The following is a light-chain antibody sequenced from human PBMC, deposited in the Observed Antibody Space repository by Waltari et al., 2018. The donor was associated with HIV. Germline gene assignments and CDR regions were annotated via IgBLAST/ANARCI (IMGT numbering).Light chain of an antibody. CDR2: EVY. V-gene: IGLV2-23*02. J-gene: IGLJ3*02. Sequence: QSALTQPASVSGSHGQSITISCTGSSSDVGSYNLVSWYQHHPGKAPKLMIYEVYHRPSGVSNRFSGSKSGDTAFLTISGLQAEDEAAYYCCSYAGSRTNWVFGGGTKLTVL. CDR1: SSDVGSYNL. CDR3: CSYAGSRTNWV.